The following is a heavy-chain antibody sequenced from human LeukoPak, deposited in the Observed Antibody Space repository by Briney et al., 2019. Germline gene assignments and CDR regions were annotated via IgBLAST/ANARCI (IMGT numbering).Heavy chain of an antibody. CDR2: IKQDGSEK. D-gene: IGHD4-23*01. J-gene: IGHJ4*02. Sequence: WGSLRLSCAASGFTFSSYWMSWVRQAPGKGLEWVANIKQDGSEKYYVDSVKGRFTISRDNAKNSLYLQMNSLRAEDTAVYYCARPLATTVVTYFDYWGQGTLVTVSS. V-gene: IGHV3-7*01. CDR1: GFTFSSYW. CDR3: ARPLATTVVTYFDY.